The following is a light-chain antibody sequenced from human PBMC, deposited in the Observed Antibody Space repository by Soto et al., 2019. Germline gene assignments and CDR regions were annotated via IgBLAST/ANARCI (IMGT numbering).Light chain of an antibody. J-gene: IGLJ2*01. CDR1: SGHSNYS. CDR2: INRDGNH. CDR3: QTWGTGIVI. Sequence: QSVLTQSPSASASLGASVKLTCTLSSGHSNYSIAWHQQQPEKGPPHLMKINRDGNHSNGDGIPNRVSGSSSTAARSLTIPSLQSEAEADYYCQTWGTGIVIFGGGTKLTVL. V-gene: IGLV4-69*01.